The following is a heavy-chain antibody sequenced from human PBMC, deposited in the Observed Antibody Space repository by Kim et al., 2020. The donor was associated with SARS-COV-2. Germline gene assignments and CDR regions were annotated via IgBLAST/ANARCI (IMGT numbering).Heavy chain of an antibody. CDR3: ATGNEIDYSTT. Sequence: ASVKVSCKASGYTFIGYYLHWGRQAPGHGLEWMGWINRNNGGTNYAQNFQGRVTMTRDTSISTAFIELSGLRSDDTAAYYCATGNEIDYSTTWGQGTLVT. CDR1: GYTFIGYY. D-gene: IGHD2-15*01. V-gene: IGHV1-2*02. J-gene: IGHJ5*02. CDR2: INRNNGGT.